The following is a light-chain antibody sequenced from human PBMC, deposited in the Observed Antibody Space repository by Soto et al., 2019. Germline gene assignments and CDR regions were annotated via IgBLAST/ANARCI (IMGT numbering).Light chain of an antibody. CDR3: QQYNGYSWT. J-gene: IGKJ1*01. CDR1: QSISSW. CDR2: KAS. V-gene: IGKV1-5*03. Sequence: DIQMTQSPPTLSASVGDRVTITCRASQSISSWLAWYQQKPGKAPKVLIYKASNLESGVPSRFSGSGSGTAFPLTISSLQPDDFATYYCQQYNGYSWTFGQGTKVEVK.